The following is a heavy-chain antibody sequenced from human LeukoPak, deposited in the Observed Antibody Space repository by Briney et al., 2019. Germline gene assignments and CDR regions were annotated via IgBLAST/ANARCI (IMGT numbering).Heavy chain of an antibody. CDR3: ARAHTRYSSSWYYFDY. J-gene: IGHJ4*02. V-gene: IGHV1-2*04. CDR1: GYTFTGYY. CDR2: INPNSGGT. Sequence: GASVKVSCKASGYTFTGYYMQWVRQAPGQGLEWMGWINPNSGGTNYAQKFQGWVTMTRDTSISTAYMELSRLRSDDTAVYYCARAHTRYSSSWYYFDYWGQGTLVTVSS. D-gene: IGHD6-13*01.